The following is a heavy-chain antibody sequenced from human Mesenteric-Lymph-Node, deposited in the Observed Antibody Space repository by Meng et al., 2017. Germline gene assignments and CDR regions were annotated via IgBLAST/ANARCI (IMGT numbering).Heavy chain of an antibody. J-gene: IGHJ4*02. Sequence: GGSLRLSCAASGFTFSSYSMNWVRQAPGKGLEWVSSISSRSNYIYYADSLKGRFAISRDNAKNSLYLQINSLRAEDTGVYYCAREGGSSWYWGQGTLVTVSS. CDR2: ISSRSNYI. CDR1: GFTFSSYS. CDR3: AREGGSSWY. D-gene: IGHD6-13*01. V-gene: IGHV3-21*01.